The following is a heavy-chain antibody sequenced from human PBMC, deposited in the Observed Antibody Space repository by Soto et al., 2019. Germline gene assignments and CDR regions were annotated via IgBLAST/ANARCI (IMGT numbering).Heavy chain of an antibody. D-gene: IGHD3-10*01. Sequence: QVQLVQSGGEVKEPGASVKVSCKASGYIFTSYDISWVRQAPGQGLEWMGWISGYNGNTKYAQKLQGRVTMTTDTSTNTAYMEGRSLRSDDTAVYYCARVSKRELVSYYYYDMDVWGQGTTVTVSS. J-gene: IGHJ6*02. V-gene: IGHV1-18*01. CDR3: ARVSKRELVSYYYYDMDV. CDR1: GYIFTSYD. CDR2: ISGYNGNT.